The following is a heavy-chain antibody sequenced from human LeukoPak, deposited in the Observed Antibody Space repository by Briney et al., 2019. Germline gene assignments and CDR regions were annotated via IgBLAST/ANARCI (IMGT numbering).Heavy chain of an antibody. CDR1: GFTFSSYE. V-gene: IGHV3-48*03. D-gene: IGHD3-10*01. Sequence: GGSLRLSCAASGFTFSSYEMNWVRQAPGKGLEWVSYISSSGSTIYYADSVKGRFTISRDNAKNSLYLQMNSLRAEDTAVYYCARYYHGSGSYYFDYWGQGTPATVSS. CDR2: ISSSGSTI. J-gene: IGHJ4*02. CDR3: ARYYHGSGSYYFDY.